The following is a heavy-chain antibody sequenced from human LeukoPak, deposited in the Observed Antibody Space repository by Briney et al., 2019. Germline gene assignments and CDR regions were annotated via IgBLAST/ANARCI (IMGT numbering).Heavy chain of an antibody. Sequence: SVKVSFKASGGTFSSYAISWVRQAPGQGLEWMGGIIPIFGTANYAQKFQGRVTITADESTSTAYMELSSLRSEDTAVYYCARVGGYYDSSGYYSPWGQGTLVTVSS. J-gene: IGHJ5*02. V-gene: IGHV1-69*01. CDR2: IIPIFGTA. CDR1: GGTFSSYA. CDR3: ARVGGYYDSSGYYSP. D-gene: IGHD3-22*01.